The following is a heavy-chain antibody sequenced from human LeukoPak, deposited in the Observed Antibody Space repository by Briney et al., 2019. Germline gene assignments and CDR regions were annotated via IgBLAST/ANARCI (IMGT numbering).Heavy chain of an antibody. CDR3: ARVVDHDYGDYYLDY. D-gene: IGHD4-17*01. J-gene: IGHJ4*02. V-gene: IGHV3-23*01. CDR1: GFSFSSYA. CDR2: MSSSDDGR. Sequence: PGGSLRLSCATSGFSFSSYAMSWVRQAPGKGLEWVSAMSSSDDGRYYAASVRGRFTISRGNSKNTLYLQMNSLRAEDTAVYYCARVVDHDYGDYYLDYWGQGTLVTVSS.